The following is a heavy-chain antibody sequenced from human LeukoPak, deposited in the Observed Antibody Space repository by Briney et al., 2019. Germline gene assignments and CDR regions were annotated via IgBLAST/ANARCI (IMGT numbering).Heavy chain of an antibody. CDR2: IWYDGSNK. CDR1: GFTFSSYG. CDR3: ARDWVSGPQDYYYYYGMDV. Sequence: PGGSLRLSCAASGFTFSSYGMHWVRQAPGKGLEWVAVIWYDGSNKYYADSVKGRFTISRDNSKNTLYLQMNSLRAEDTAVYYCARDWVSGPQDYYYYYGMDVWGQGTTVTVSS. V-gene: IGHV3-33*01. J-gene: IGHJ6*02. D-gene: IGHD6-19*01.